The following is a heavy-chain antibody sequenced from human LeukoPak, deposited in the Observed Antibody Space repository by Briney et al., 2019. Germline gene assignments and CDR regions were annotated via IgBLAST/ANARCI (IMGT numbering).Heavy chain of an antibody. CDR3: AKDLLDMTTPDY. J-gene: IGHJ4*02. D-gene: IGHD4-17*01. V-gene: IGHV3-30*18. CDR1: GFTFSSYG. Sequence: PGGSLRLSCAASGFTFSSYGMHWVRQAPGKGLEWVAVISYDGSNKYYADSVKGRFTISRDNSKNTLYLQMNSLRAEDTAVYYCAKDLLDMTTPDYWGQGTLVTVSS. CDR2: ISYDGSNK.